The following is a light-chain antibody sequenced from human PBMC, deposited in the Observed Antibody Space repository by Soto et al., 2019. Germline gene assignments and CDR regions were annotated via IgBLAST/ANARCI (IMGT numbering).Light chain of an antibody. Sequence: EIVRTQSPATLSVSPGERATPSCRASQSVRSNLAWYQQKHGQAPRLXIYGASTRETGILARFSGSGAGTEFTLTISSLQSEDFAVYYCQQYNNSPRTFGQGTKVDIK. CDR2: GAS. J-gene: IGKJ1*01. CDR1: QSVRSN. V-gene: IGKV3-15*01. CDR3: QQYNNSPRT.